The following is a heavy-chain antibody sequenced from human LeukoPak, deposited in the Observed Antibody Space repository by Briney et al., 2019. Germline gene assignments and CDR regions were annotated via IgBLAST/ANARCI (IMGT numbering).Heavy chain of an antibody. J-gene: IGHJ6*03. CDR1: GGSISSSSYY. D-gene: IGHD2-2*02. CDR2: IYYSGST. CDR3: ARGGGPGVVVPVAIDYYYMDV. V-gene: IGHV4-39*07. Sequence: SETLSLTCTVSGGSISSSSYYWGWIRQPPGKGLEWIGSIYYSGSTYYNPSLKSRVTISVDTSKNQFSLKLSSVTAADTAVYYCARGGGPGVVVPVAIDYYYMDVWGKGTTVTVSS.